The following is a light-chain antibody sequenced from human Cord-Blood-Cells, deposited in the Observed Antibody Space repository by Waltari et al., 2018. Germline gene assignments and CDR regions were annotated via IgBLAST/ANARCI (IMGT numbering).Light chain of an antibody. CDR2: WAS. Sequence: DIAMTPSPDSLAVSLGERATINCKSSQSVLYSSNNKNYLAWYQQKPGQPPKLLIYWASTRESGVPDRFSGSGSGTDFTLTISSLQAEDVAVYYCQQYYSTPYTFGQGTKLEIK. CDR1: QSVLYSSNNKNY. V-gene: IGKV4-1*01. CDR3: QQYYSTPYT. J-gene: IGKJ2*01.